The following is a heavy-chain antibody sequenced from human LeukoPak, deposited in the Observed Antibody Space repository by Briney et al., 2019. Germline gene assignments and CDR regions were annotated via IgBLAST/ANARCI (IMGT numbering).Heavy chain of an antibody. CDR2: INHSGST. CDR1: GGSFSGYY. CDR3: ARGRGVVPAARKKPFDY. Sequence: SETLSLICAVYGGSFSGYYWSWIRQPPGKGLEWIGEINHSGSTNYNPSLKSRVTISVDTSKNQFSLKLSSVTAADTAVYYCARGRGVVPAARKKPFDYWGQGTLVTVSS. J-gene: IGHJ4*02. D-gene: IGHD2-2*01. V-gene: IGHV4-34*01.